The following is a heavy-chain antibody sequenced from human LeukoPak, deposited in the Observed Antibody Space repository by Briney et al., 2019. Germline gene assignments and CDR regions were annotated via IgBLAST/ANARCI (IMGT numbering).Heavy chain of an antibody. CDR3: ARGSIAVAVWFDP. CDR2: MNPNSGNT. D-gene: IGHD6-19*01. CDR1: GYTFIRYA. V-gene: IGHV1-8*01. Sequence: ASVKVSCKASGYTFIRYAINWLRQVPGQGLEWMGWMNPNSGNTGYAQKFQGRVTMTRNTSISTAYMELSSLRSEDTAVYYCARGSIAVAVWFDPWGQGTLVTVSS. J-gene: IGHJ5*02.